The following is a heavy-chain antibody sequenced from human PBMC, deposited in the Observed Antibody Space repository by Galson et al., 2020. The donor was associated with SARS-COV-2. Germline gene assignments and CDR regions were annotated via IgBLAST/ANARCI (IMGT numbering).Heavy chain of an antibody. Sequence: ASVKVSCKAAGYTFSGYYLHWVRQAPGQGVEWMGWINPNSGGTNYAQKFQGRVTMTRDTSISTAYMELSSLRSDDTAVYYCARPLPYYDSSGFYYWGQGTLVTVSS. D-gene: IGHD3-22*01. CDR3: ARPLPYYDSSGFYY. CDR2: INPNSGGT. J-gene: IGHJ4*02. CDR1: GYTFSGYY. V-gene: IGHV1-2*02.